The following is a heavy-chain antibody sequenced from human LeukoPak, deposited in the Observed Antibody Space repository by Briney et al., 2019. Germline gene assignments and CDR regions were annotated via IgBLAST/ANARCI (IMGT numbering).Heavy chain of an antibody. J-gene: IGHJ4*02. CDR3: AKAGRDGYNPFDY. Sequence: SETLSLTCAVSGYSITSGCYWGWIRQPPGKGLEGSGRIYHSGSTYYNPSLKSRVTISVATSKNQFSLNLSSVTAADTAVYYCAKAGRDGYNPFDYWGQGTLVTVSS. V-gene: IGHV4-38-2*01. D-gene: IGHD5-24*01. CDR2: IYHSGST. CDR1: GYSITSGCY.